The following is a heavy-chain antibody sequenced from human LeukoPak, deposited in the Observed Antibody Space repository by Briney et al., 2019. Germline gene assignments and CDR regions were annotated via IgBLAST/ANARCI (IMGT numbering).Heavy chain of an antibody. CDR1: GGYIRSYY. CDR3: AIPNPSIVEGNY. J-gene: IGHJ4*02. CDR2: IYYSGST. V-gene: IGHV4-59*01. D-gene: IGHD3-22*01. Sequence: SETLSLTCTVSGGYIRSYYWSWIRQPPGKGLEWIGYIYYSGSTNYNPSLKSRVTISVDTSKKQLSLKLSSVTAADTAVYYCAIPNPSIVEGNYWGQGTLVTVSS.